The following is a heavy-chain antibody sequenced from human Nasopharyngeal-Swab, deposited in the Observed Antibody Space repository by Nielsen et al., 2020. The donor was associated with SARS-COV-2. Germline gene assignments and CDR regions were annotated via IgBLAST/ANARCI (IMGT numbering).Heavy chain of an antibody. D-gene: IGHD2-8*02. V-gene: IGHV3-23*01. J-gene: IGHJ4*02. CDR2: ISGRGGST. CDR3: AKNIGSGGVYDY. CDR1: GFTFDNSA. Sequence: GESLKISCAASGFTFDNSAMHWVRQPPGKGLEWVSGISGRGGSTFYAESVKGRFTISRDNSRDTLYLQMNSLRAEDTAVYYCAKNIGSGGVYDYWGQGNLVTISS.